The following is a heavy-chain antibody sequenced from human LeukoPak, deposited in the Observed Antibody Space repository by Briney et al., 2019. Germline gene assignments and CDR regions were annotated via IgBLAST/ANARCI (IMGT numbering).Heavy chain of an antibody. CDR2: IYYSGST. CDR3: ARAQGPYYYDSSGYPTGYDAFDI. Sequence: SETLSLTCTVPGGSISSYYWSWIRQPPGKGLEWIGYIYYSGSTNYNPSLKSRVTISVDTSKNQFSLKLSSVTAADTAVYYCARAQGPYYYDSSGYPTGYDAFDIWGQGTMVTVSS. CDR1: GGSISSYY. V-gene: IGHV4-59*01. D-gene: IGHD3-22*01. J-gene: IGHJ3*02.